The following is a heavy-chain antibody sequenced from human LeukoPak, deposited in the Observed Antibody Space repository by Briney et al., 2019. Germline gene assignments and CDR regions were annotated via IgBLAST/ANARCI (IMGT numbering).Heavy chain of an antibody. Sequence: PSETLSLTCTVSVGSISSYYWTWIRQPPGKGLEWIGYIYYSGSTNYNPSLKGRVTISVDTSKNQFSLKLTSVTAADTAVYYCARGLVVPAAINDWGQGTLVTVSS. V-gene: IGHV4-59*01. CDR2: IYYSGST. D-gene: IGHD2-2*01. CDR3: ARGLVVPAAIND. J-gene: IGHJ4*02. CDR1: VGSISSYY.